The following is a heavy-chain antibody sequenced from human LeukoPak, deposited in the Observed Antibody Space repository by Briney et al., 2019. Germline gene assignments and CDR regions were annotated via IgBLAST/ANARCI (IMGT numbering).Heavy chain of an antibody. CDR1: GYTFTGYY. V-gene: IGHV1-2*02. J-gene: IGHJ4*02. CDR2: INPNNGGT. CDR3: ARDKYTGYETFDY. Sequence: ASVKVSCKASGYTFTGYYIHWVRQAPGQRLEWMGWINPNNGGTNYAQKFQGRVTMTRDTSISTAYMELNRLTSDGTAVYYCARDKYTGYETFDYWGQGTPVTVSS. D-gene: IGHD5-12*01.